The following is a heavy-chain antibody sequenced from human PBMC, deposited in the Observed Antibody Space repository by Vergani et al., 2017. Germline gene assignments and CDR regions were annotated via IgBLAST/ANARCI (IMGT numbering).Heavy chain of an antibody. Sequence: QVQLVQSGAEVKKPGSSVKVSCKASGGTFSSYTISWVRQAPGQGLEWMGRIIPILGIANYAQKFQGRVPITADKSTSTAYMELSSLRSEDTAVYYCAREVVVAATEPVGWFDPWGQGTLVTVSS. D-gene: IGHD2-15*01. CDR2: IIPILGIA. V-gene: IGHV1-69*08. CDR3: AREVVVAATEPVGWFDP. J-gene: IGHJ5*02. CDR1: GGTFSSYT.